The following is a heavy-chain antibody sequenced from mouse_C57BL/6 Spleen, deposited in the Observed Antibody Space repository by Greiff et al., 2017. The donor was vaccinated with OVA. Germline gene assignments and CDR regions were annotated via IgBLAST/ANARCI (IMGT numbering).Heavy chain of an antibody. CDR3: ARGWLTPYYFDY. V-gene: IGHV1-4*01. CDR2: INPSSGYT. J-gene: IGHJ2*01. Sequence: QVQLQQSGAELARPGASVKMSCKASGYTFTSYTMNWVKQRPGQGLEWIGYINPSSGYTKYNQKFKDKATLTADKSSSTAYMQLSSLTSEDSAVYYCARGWLTPYYFDYWGQGTTLTVSS. D-gene: IGHD1-1*02. CDR1: GYTFTSYT.